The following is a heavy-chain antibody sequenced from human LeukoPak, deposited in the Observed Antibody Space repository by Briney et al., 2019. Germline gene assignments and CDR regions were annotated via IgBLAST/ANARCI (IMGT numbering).Heavy chain of an antibody. J-gene: IGHJ5*02. CDR2: ISAYNGNT. CDR3: ARDSDYDFWSGYYTPFNWFDP. D-gene: IGHD3-3*01. Sequence: ASVTVSCMASGYTFTSYGISWVRQAPGQGLEWMGWISAYNGNTNYAQKLQGRVTMTTDTSTSTAYMELRSLRSDDTAVYYCARDSDYDFWSGYYTPFNWFDPWGQGTLVTVSS. CDR1: GYTFTSYG. V-gene: IGHV1-18*01.